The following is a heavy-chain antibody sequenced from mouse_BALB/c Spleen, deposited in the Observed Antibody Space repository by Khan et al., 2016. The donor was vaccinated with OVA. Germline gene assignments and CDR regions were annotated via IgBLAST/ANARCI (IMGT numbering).Heavy chain of an antibody. CDR1: GYSITGGYS. Sequence: EVQLVESGPGLVKPSQSLSLTCSVTGYSITGGYSWSWIRQFPGNKLEWMGYISYDGSNNYNPSLKNRISITRDTSKNQFFLKLNSVTTEDTATYYCVRGGVVVPYWYFDVWGAGTTVTVSS. V-gene: IGHV3-6*02. CDR3: VRGGVVVPYWYFDV. J-gene: IGHJ1*01. CDR2: ISYDGSN. D-gene: IGHD1-1*01.